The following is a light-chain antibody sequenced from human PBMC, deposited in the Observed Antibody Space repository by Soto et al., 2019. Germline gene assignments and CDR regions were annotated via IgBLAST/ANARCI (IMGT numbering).Light chain of an antibody. J-gene: IGKJ5*01. CDR1: QSVSSK. CDR2: GAS. CDR3: QQYIGQPIT. V-gene: IGKV3-20*01. Sequence: EIVLTQSPGTLSLSPGERATLSCRASQSVSSKLAWYQQKPGQSPRLLISGASSRATGIPDRFSGSGSGTDFTLTVSGLEPEDFALYYCQQYIGQPITFGQGTRLDSK.